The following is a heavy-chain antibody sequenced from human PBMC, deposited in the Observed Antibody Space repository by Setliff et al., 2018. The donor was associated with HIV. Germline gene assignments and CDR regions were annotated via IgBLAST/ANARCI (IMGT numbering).Heavy chain of an antibody. Sequence: ASVKVSCKTSGYTFTASYLHWVRQAPGQGLQWMGWMHPNSGATKYAQKFRDRVTLTGDTSISTASMELSSLKSDDTAMYYCATSTSRFFWNGFYQGGFGSCNSHSFENWGQGTLVTVSS. V-gene: IGHV1-2*02. J-gene: IGHJ4*02. CDR1: GYTFTASY. CDR2: MHPNSGAT. D-gene: IGHD3-3*01. CDR3: ATSTSRFFWNGFYQGGFGSCNSHSFEN.